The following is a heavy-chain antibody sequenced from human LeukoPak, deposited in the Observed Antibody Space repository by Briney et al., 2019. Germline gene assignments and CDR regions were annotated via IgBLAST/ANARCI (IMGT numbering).Heavy chain of an antibody. CDR1: GFTFSRYS. CDR2: ISSGSITI. D-gene: IGHD3-22*01. J-gene: IGHJ3*02. CDR3: ARDLGYYDSSGYYSDAFDI. V-gene: IGHV3-48*04. Sequence: GGSLRLSCAASGFTFSRYSMNWVRQAPGKGLECVSYISSGSITIYYADSVKGRFTISRDNAKNSLYLQMNSLRAEDTAVYYCARDLGYYDSSGYYSDAFDIWGQGTMVTVSS.